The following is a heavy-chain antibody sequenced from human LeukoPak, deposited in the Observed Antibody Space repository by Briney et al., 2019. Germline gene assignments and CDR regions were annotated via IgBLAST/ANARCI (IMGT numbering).Heavy chain of an antibody. J-gene: IGHJ6*02. CDR3: AAAAGSPYYYYGMDV. D-gene: IGHD6-13*01. CDR2: ISSSSSYI. V-gene: IGHV3-21*04. CDR1: GFTFSSYS. Sequence: GGSLRLSCAASGFTFSSYSMNWVRQAPGKGLEWVSSISSSSSYIYYADSVKGRFTISRDNAKNSLYLQMNSLRAEDTAVYYCAAAAGSPYYYYGMDVWGQGTTVTVSS.